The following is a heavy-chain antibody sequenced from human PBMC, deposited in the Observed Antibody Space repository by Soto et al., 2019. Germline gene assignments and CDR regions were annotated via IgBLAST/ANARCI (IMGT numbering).Heavy chain of an antibody. CDR3: ATTPPGVTVPKGTDY. V-gene: IGHV3-23*01. CDR2: VSGSGGST. Sequence: GGSLRLSCAASGFIFSSYALSWVRQAPGKGLEWLSAVSGSGGSTYYADSVKGRFTISRDNSNNTLYLQLNSLRAEDTAVYYCATTPPGVTVPKGTDYWGQGTLVTVSS. D-gene: IGHD2-8*01. CDR1: GFIFSSYA. J-gene: IGHJ4*02.